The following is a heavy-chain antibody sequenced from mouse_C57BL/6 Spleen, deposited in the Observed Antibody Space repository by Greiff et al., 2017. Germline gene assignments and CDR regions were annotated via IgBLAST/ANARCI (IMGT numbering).Heavy chain of an antibody. Sequence: VQLQQSGAELVKPGASVKISCKASGYAFSSYWMNWVKQRPGKGLEWIGQIYPGDGDTNYNGKVKGKATLTADKASSTAYRQLSSLTSEDSAVYFGARGEVHGSSPYYAMDYWGQGTSVTVSS. D-gene: IGHD1-1*01. V-gene: IGHV1-80*01. CDR1: GYAFSSYW. J-gene: IGHJ4*01. CDR2: IYPGDGDT. CDR3: ARGEVHGSSPYYAMDY.